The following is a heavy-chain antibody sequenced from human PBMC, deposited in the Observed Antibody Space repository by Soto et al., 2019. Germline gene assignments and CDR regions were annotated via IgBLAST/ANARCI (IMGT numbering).Heavy chain of an antibody. J-gene: IGHJ4*02. CDR3: ARVHNWMMYFDY. D-gene: IGHD1-20*01. Sequence: SVILSLTCTVSSGCISRGGHYWCWIRQHPGKGLEWIGYIYYSGSTYYNPSLKSRVTISVDTSKNQFSLKLSSVTAADTAVYYCARVHNWMMYFDYWGQGTLVTVSS. CDR2: IYYSGST. CDR1: SGCISRGGHY. V-gene: IGHV4-31*03.